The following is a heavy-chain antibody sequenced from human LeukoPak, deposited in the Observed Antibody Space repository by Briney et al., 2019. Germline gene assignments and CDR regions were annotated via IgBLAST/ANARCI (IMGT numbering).Heavy chain of an antibody. Sequence: GGSLRLSCAASGFSFSSYGMHWVRQAPGKGLEWVAVISYDGSNKYYADSVKGRFTISRDNSKNTLFLQMNSLRAEDTAVYYCARGQPGVAAAGNLDYWGQGTLVTVSS. CDR2: ISYDGSNK. J-gene: IGHJ4*02. D-gene: IGHD6-13*01. V-gene: IGHV3-30*12. CDR1: GFSFSSYG. CDR3: ARGQPGVAAAGNLDY.